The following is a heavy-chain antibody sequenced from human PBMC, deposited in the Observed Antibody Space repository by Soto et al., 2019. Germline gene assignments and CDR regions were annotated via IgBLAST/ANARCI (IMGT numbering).Heavy chain of an antibody. CDR3: ATIWFGEFPTDY. Sequence: GGSLRLSCAASGFTFSDYYMSWIRQAPGKGLEWVSYISSSSSYTNYADSVKGRFTISRDNAKNSLYLQMNSLRAEDTAVYYCATIWFGEFPTDYWGQGTLVTVSS. J-gene: IGHJ4*02. CDR1: GFTFSDYY. CDR2: ISSSSSYT. D-gene: IGHD3-10*01. V-gene: IGHV3-11*06.